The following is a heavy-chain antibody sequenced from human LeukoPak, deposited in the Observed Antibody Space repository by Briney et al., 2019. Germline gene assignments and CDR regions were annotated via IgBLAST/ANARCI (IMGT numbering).Heavy chain of an antibody. CDR2: ISNNGGST. V-gene: IGHV3-64D*06. CDR3: VKRVDTASGYFDL. J-gene: IGHJ2*01. Sequence: GGSLRLSCAASGFTFSSYAMHWVRQAPGKGLEYVSAISNNGGSTYYADSVKGRFTISRDNSKNTLYLQMSTLRPEDTAVFYCVKRVDTASGYFDLWGRGTLVTVSS. CDR1: GFTFSSYA. D-gene: IGHD5-18*01.